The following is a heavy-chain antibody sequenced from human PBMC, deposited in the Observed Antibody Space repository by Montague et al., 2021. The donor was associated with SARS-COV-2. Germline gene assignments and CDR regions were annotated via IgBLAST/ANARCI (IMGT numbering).Heavy chain of an antibody. J-gene: IGHJ5*01. CDR3: IRGLASVDS. CDR1: GGSISSCSYY. CDR2: VYASGIT. Sequence: TLSLTCTVSGGSISSCSYYWSWIPQPAGKGLEWNVRVYASGITNYNPSLKSRVTISLDTSKNQFSMSLSSVTAADTALYYRIRGLASVDSWGQGTLVTVSS. V-gene: IGHV4-61*02.